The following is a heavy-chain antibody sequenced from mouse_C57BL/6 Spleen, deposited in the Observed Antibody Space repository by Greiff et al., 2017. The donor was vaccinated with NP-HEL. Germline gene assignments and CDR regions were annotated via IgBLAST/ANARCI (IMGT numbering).Heavy chain of an antibody. J-gene: IGHJ1*03. D-gene: IGHD1-1*01. CDR1: GYTFTDYY. Sequence: VQLQQSGAELVRPGASVKLSCKASGYTFTDYYINWVKQRPGQGLEWIARIYPGSGNTYYNEKFKGQATLTADKSSSTAYMQLSSLTSEASAVYFCANEGFITTVVSTGRYFDVWGTGTTVTVSS. V-gene: IGHV1-76*01. CDR2: IYPGSGNT. CDR3: ANEGFITTVVSTGRYFDV.